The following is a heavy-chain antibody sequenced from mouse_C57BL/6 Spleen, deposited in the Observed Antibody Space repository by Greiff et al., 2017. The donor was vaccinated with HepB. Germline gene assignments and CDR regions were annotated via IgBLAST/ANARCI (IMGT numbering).Heavy chain of an antibody. V-gene: IGHV1-54*01. J-gene: IGHJ1*03. D-gene: IGHD2-5*01. CDR3: ARGSYYSNTGYFDV. Sequence: QVQLQQSGAELVRPGTSVKVSCKASGYAFTNYLIEWVKQRPGQGLEWIGVINPGSGGTNYNEKFKGKATLTADKSSSTAYMQLSSLTSEDSAVDFCARGSYYSNTGYFDVWGTGTTVTVSS. CDR1: GYAFTNYL. CDR2: INPGSGGT.